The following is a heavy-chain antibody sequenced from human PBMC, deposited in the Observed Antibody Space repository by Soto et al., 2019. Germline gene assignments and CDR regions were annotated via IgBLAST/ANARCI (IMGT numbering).Heavy chain of an antibody. V-gene: IGHV4-61*08. J-gene: IGHJ4*02. Sequence: PSETLSLTCTVSGGSISSCGYYWSWIRQHPGKGLEWIGYIYYSGSTYYNLSLKSRVTISVDTSKNQFSLKLSSVTAADTAVYYCARAYYDFWSGYFLGFDYWGQGTLVTVSS. CDR1: GGSISSCGYY. CDR2: IYYSGST. CDR3: ARAYYDFWSGYFLGFDY. D-gene: IGHD3-3*01.